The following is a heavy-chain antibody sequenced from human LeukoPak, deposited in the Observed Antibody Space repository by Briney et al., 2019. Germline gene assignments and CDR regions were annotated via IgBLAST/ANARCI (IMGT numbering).Heavy chain of an antibody. Sequence: VKVSCKASAYTFTDYYMHWVRQAPGQGLEWMGWINPNSGGTNYAQKFQGRVTMTRDTSISTAYMELSRLRSDDTAVYYCARGLGKSTIFGVVILVYWGQGTLVTVSS. CDR3: ARGLGKSTIFGVVILVY. CDR2: INPNSGGT. J-gene: IGHJ4*02. D-gene: IGHD3-3*01. CDR1: AYTFTDYY. V-gene: IGHV1-2*02.